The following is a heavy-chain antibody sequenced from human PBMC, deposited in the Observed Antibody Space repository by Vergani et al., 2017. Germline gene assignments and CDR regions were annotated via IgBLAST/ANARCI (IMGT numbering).Heavy chain of an antibody. J-gene: IGHJ4*02. D-gene: IGHD3-22*01. Sequence: EVQLLESGGGLVQPGGSLRLSCAASGFTFSSCAMSWVRQAPGKGLEWVSGISGSGGSTYYADSVKGRFTISRDNSKNTLHLQMNSLRAEDTAVYYCAKVGVDYYDSSGYYNNLDYRGQGTLVTVSS. CDR1: GFTFSSCA. CDR3: AKVGVDYYDSSGYYNNLDY. CDR2: ISGSGGST. V-gene: IGHV3-23*01.